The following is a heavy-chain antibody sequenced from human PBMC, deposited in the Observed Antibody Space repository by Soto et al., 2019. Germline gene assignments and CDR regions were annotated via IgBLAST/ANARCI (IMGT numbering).Heavy chain of an antibody. V-gene: IGHV4-61*01. Sequence: SETLSLTSTVAGGSISSSSCYWSWIRQPPGKGLEWIGYIYYSGSTNYNPSLKSRVTISVDTSKNQFSLKLSSVTAADTAVYYCARRYGSAFDIWGQGTMVTVSS. CDR2: IYYSGST. D-gene: IGHD3-10*01. CDR3: ARRYGSAFDI. CDR1: GGSISSSSCY. J-gene: IGHJ3*02.